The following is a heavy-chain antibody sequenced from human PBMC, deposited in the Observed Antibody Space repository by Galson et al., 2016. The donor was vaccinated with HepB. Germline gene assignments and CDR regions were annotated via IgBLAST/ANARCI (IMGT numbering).Heavy chain of an antibody. Sequence: CAISGDTVSSNSAAWHWIRQSPSSGPEWLGRTYYSSNWDNDSGDSVKSQITINLDTYKNQFSLQLDSMTPEDTAVYHWARTNPAAGIECFDFWGQGTMVPVSS. CDR1: GDTVSSNSAA. CDR2: TYYSSNWDN. V-gene: IGHV6-1*01. D-gene: IGHD6-25*01. CDR3: ARTNPAAGIECFDF. J-gene: IGHJ4*03.